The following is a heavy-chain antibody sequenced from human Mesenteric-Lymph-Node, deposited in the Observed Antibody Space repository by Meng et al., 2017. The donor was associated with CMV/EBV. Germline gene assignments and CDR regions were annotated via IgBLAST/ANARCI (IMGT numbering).Heavy chain of an antibody. V-gene: IGHV3-21*01. D-gene: IGHD4-23*01. Sequence: GGSLRLSCAASRFTFSSFAMSWVRQAPGKGLEWVSTISGSGSFTHYADSVKGRFTISRDNAKNSLYLQMNSLRAEDTAVYYCARELPNSLADYWGQGTLVTVSS. CDR1: RFTFSSFA. J-gene: IGHJ4*02. CDR3: ARELPNSLADY. CDR2: ISGSGSFT.